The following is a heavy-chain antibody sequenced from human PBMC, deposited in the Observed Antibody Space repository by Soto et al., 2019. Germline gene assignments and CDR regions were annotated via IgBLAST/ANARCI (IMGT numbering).Heavy chain of an antibody. V-gene: IGHV1-3*01. CDR1: GYTFTSYA. CDR2: INAGNGNT. J-gene: IGHJ6*02. D-gene: IGHD3-3*01. Sequence: ASVKVSCKASGYTFTSYAMHWVRQAPGQRLEWMGWINAGNGNTKYSQKFQGRVTITRDTSASTAYMELSSLRSEDTAVYYCARAQYYDFWSGYYDYYYGMDVWGQGTTVTISS. CDR3: ARAQYYDFWSGYYDYYYGMDV.